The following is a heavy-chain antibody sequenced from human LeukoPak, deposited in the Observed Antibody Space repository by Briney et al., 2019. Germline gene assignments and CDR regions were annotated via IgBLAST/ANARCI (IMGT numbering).Heavy chain of an antibody. CDR1: GHSIGSSTYY. Sequence: SETLSLTCTVSGHSIGSSTYYWGWIRQPPGKGLEWIGSIYNSGTSYYNPSLESRVTISVDTSKNPFSLILTSVSAADTAVYYCARLPPPSGYSDYWGQGTLVTVSS. CDR3: ARLPPPSGYSDY. D-gene: IGHD3-22*01. V-gene: IGHV4-39*01. CDR2: IYNSGTS. J-gene: IGHJ4*02.